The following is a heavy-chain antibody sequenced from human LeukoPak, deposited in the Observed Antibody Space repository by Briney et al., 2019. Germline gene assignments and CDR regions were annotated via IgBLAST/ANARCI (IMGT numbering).Heavy chain of an antibody. Sequence: GGSLRLSCAASGFTFSSYSMNWVRQAPGKGLEWVSSISSSSSYIYYADSVKGRFTISRDNAKNSLYLQMNSLRAEDTAVYYCARELGVGGSWAFDAFDIWGQGTMVTVSS. J-gene: IGHJ3*02. V-gene: IGHV3-21*01. CDR3: ARELGVGGSWAFDAFDI. CDR1: GFTFSSYS. D-gene: IGHD1-26*01. CDR2: ISSSSSYI.